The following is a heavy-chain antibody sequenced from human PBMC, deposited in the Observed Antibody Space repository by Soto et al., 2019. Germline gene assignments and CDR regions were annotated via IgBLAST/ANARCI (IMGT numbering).Heavy chain of an antibody. CDR1: GFTFSSYS. CDR2: ISSSSSPI. D-gene: IGHD2-2*01. Sequence: EVQLVESGGGLVQPGGSLRLSCAASGFTFSSYSMNWVRRAPGKGLEWVAYISSSSSPIYYADSVKGRVTISRDNAKNSLYLQMNSLRVEDTAVYYGELASTSRNWDFDLWGRGTLVTVSS. J-gene: IGHJ2*01. V-gene: IGHV3-48*01. CDR3: ELASTSRNWDFDL.